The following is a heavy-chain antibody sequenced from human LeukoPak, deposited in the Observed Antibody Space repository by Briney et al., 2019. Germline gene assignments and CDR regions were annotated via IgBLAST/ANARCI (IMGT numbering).Heavy chain of an antibody. CDR1: GGTFSSYT. D-gene: IGHD2-2*01. Sequence: SVKVSCRASGGTFSSYTISWVRQAPGQGLEWMGRIIPILGIANYAQKFQGRVTITADKSTSTAYMELSSLRSEDTAVYYCARMGGAVGSSRQKYYFDYWGQGTLVTVAS. CDR2: IIPILGIA. V-gene: IGHV1-69*02. J-gene: IGHJ4*02. CDR3: ARMGGAVGSSRQKYYFDY.